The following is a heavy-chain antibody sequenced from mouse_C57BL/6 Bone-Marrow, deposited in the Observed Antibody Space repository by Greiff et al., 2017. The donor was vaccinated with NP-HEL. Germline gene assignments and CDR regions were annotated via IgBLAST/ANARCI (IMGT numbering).Heavy chain of an antibody. D-gene: IGHD2-2*01. Sequence: QVQLQQSGAELVRPGTSVKMSCKASGYTFTNYWIGWAKQRPGHGLEWIGDIYPGGGYTNYNEKFKGKATLTADKSSSTAYMQFSSLTSEDSAIYYCARSGYDWGRNFDYWGQGTTLTVSS. CDR3: ARSGYDWGRNFDY. V-gene: IGHV1-63*01. CDR2: IYPGGGYT. J-gene: IGHJ2*01. CDR1: GYTFTNYW.